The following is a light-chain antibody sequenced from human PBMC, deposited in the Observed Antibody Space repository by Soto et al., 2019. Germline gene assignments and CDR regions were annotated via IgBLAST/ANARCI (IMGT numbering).Light chain of an antibody. Sequence: QSALTQPASVSGSPGQSITISCTGTSSDVGGYKYVSWYQLHPGKAPKLMIYEVSNRPSGISNRFSASKSGNTASLTISGLQAEDEADYYRFSYTSSTAYVFGPGTKLTVL. CDR2: EVS. CDR1: SSDVGGYKY. CDR3: FSYTSSTAYV. J-gene: IGLJ1*01. V-gene: IGLV2-14*01.